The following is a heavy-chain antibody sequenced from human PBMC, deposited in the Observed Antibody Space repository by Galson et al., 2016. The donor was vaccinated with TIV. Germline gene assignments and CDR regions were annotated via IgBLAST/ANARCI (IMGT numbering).Heavy chain of an antibody. D-gene: IGHD1-7*01. Sequence: SLRLSCAASGFTFSSYTFHWVRQTPGKGLEWVAIISHDGNNKDVADAVQGRFTISRDSSKNTVYLQMNSLRTEDKALYFCTRDGRGNWKYVDYFDYWGQGTLVTVSS. CDR1: GFTFSSYT. V-gene: IGHV3-30-3*01. CDR3: TRDGRGNWKYVDYFDY. J-gene: IGHJ4*02. CDR2: ISHDGNNK.